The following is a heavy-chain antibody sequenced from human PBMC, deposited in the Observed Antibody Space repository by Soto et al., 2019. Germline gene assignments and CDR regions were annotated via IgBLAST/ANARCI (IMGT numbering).Heavy chain of an antibody. D-gene: IGHD3-3*01. V-gene: IGHV1-69*13. CDR2: IIPIFGTA. J-gene: IGHJ6*02. CDR1: GGTFSSYA. Sequence: ASVKVSCKASGGTFSSYAISWVRQAPGQGLEWMGGIIPIFGTANYAQKFQGRVTITADESTSTAYMELSSLRSEDTAVYYCARGGITIFGVSRDYYGMDVWGQGTTVTVSS. CDR3: ARGGITIFGVSRDYYGMDV.